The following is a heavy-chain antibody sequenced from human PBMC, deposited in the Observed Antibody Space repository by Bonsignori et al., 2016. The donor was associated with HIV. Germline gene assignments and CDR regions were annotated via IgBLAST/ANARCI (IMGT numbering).Heavy chain of an antibody. V-gene: IGHV4-38-2*01. CDR3: ARRARYGQSSGIGYFDH. Sequence: WIRQPPGKGLEWIGNIYHTGSTNYNPSLKSRVTMSVDRANNQFFLKVTSVTAADTAVYYCARRARYGQSSGIGYFDHWGQGILVTVSS. CDR2: IYHTGST. J-gene: IGHJ4*02. D-gene: IGHD3-10*01.